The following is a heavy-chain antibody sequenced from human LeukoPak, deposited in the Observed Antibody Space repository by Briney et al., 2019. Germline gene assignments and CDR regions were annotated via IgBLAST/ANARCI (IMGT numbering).Heavy chain of an antibody. V-gene: IGHV3-9*01. CDR1: GFTFDDYA. CDR3: AKGGAAADNYWYFDL. J-gene: IGHJ2*01. CDR2: ISWNSGNI. Sequence: TGGSLRLSCSASGFTFDDYAMHWVRQAPGKGLEWVSGISWNSGNITYGDFVKGRFTISRDNAKNSLYLQMNSLRTEDTALYYCAKGGAAADNYWYFDLWGRGTLVTVSS. D-gene: IGHD6-13*01.